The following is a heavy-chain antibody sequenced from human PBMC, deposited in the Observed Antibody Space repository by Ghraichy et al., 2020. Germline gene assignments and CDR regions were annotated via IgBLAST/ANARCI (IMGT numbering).Heavy chain of an antibody. CDR3: ARVHGSSSWYGDFDY. Sequence: GGSLRLSCAASAFTFSTYSMNWVRQAPGKGLEWVSYISDRSGTIYYADSVKGRFTISRDNAKNSLYLQMNSLRDEDTAVYYCARVHGSSSWYGDFDYWGQGTLVTVSS. CDR2: ISDRSGTI. V-gene: IGHV3-48*02. D-gene: IGHD6-13*01. J-gene: IGHJ4*02. CDR1: AFTFSTYS.